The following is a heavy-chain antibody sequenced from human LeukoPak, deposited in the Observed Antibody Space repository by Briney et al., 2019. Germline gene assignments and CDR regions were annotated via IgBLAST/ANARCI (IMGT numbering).Heavy chain of an antibody. V-gene: IGHV1-46*01. CDR2: IDPSSGIT. D-gene: IGHD4-23*01. CDR1: GYTFTSYY. CDR3: ARGPQDYGGHSDYNDAFDI. J-gene: IGHJ3*02. Sequence: ASVKVSCKASGYTFTSYYIHWVRQAPGQGLEWMGIIDPSSGITSYAQKFQGRVTMTRDTSTSTVYMGLSSLRSEDTAVYYCARGPQDYGGHSDYNDAFDIWGQGTMVTVSS.